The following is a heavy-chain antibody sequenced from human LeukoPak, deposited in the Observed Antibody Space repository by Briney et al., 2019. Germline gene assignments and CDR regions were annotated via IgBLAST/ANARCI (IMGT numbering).Heavy chain of an antibody. D-gene: IGHD2-2*01. J-gene: IGHJ4*02. V-gene: IGHV3-74*01. CDR1: VFTFSRYW. Sequence: GGSLSLSCAASVFTFSRYWMPCVRHSPGKGLVWVSRISSDGSITIYADSVKGRFTISRDNAKNTLYLQMNILRAEDTAVYYCARGNCSSTSCPKAYYFDYWGQGTLVTVSS. CDR3: ARGNCSSTSCPKAYYFDY. CDR2: ISSDGSIT.